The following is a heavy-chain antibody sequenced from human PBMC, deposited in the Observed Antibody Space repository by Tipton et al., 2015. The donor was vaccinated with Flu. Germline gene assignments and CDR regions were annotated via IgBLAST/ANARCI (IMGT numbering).Heavy chain of an antibody. D-gene: IGHD3-10*01. CDR2: ISGGGGIT. J-gene: IGHJ5*02. CDR1: GFIFSNYE. CDR3: ARGRRSGSS. Sequence: VQSGGSLRLSCSVSGFIFSNYEMNWVRQAPGKGLEWISYISGGGGITDYADSVKGRFTISRDNAKNSLYLQMNSLRAEDTAVYYCARGRRSGSSWGQGTLVTVSS. V-gene: IGHV3-48*03.